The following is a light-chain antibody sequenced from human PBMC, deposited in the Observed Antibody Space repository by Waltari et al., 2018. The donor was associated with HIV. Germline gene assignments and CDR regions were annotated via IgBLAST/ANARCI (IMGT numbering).Light chain of an antibody. Sequence: QSALPQPASVSWYPGQSITISCTGPSSDVGGYTYVSWYQQHAGKGPKLIIYDVSNRPSGVSNRFSGSKSGNTASLNISGLQAEDEADYYCCSYTSTSSFVMFGGGTKLTVV. V-gene: IGLV2-14*01. CDR2: DVS. J-gene: IGLJ3*02. CDR3: CSYTSTSSFVM. CDR1: SSDVGGYTY.